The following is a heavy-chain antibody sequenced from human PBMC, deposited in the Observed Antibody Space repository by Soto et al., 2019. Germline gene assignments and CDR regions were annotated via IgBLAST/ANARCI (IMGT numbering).Heavy chain of an antibody. CDR2: ISGSGGST. V-gene: IGHV3-23*01. J-gene: IGHJ4*02. CDR1: GFTFSSYA. D-gene: IGHD3-22*01. Sequence: GGSLRLSCAASGFTFSSYAMSWVRQAPGKGLEWVSAISGSGGSTYYADSVKGRFTISRDNSKNTLYLQINSLRAEDTAVYYCARGPYEGSGYLGYWGQGTLVTVSS. CDR3: ARGPYEGSGYLGY.